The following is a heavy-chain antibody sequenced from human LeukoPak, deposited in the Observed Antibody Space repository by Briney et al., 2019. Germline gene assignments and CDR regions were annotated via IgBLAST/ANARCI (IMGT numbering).Heavy chain of an antibody. D-gene: IGHD6-25*01. CDR2: IYYSGST. CDR1: GGSISSYY. V-gene: IGHV4-59*01. J-gene: IGHJ5*02. CDR3: ARMTAAYNWFDP. Sequence: SETLSLTCTVSGGSISSYYWRWIRQPPGKGLEWIGYIYYSGSTNYNPSLKSRVTISVDTSKNQFSLKLSSVTAADTAVYYCARMTAAYNWFDPWGQGTLVTVSS.